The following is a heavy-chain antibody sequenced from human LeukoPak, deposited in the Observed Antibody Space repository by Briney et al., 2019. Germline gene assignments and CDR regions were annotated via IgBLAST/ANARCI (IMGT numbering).Heavy chain of an antibody. CDR3: AREPTAMIL. Sequence: PGGSLRLSCAASGFTVSSNYMSWVRQAPGKGLEWVSSISSSSTYIYYADSVKGRFTISRDNAKNSLYLQMNSLRVEDTAVYYCAREPTAMILWGQGTLVTVSS. CDR1: GFTVSSNY. V-gene: IGHV3-21*01. CDR2: ISSSSTYI. D-gene: IGHD5-18*01. J-gene: IGHJ4*02.